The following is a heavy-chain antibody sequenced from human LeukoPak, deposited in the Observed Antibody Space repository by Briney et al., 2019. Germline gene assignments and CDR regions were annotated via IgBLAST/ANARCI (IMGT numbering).Heavy chain of an antibody. CDR3: ARDQTPLFWSGYFEGTTIRMDV. CDR2: IYYSGGT. D-gene: IGHD3-3*01. Sequence: SETLSLTCTVSGGSISSGSYYWSWIRQPAGKGLEWIGYIYYSGGTNYNPSLKNRVTMSVDTSKNQFSLMLSSVTAADTAVYYCARDQTPLFWSGYFEGTTIRMDVWGNGTTVTVSS. CDR1: GGSISSGSYY. V-gene: IGHV4-61*10. J-gene: IGHJ6*04.